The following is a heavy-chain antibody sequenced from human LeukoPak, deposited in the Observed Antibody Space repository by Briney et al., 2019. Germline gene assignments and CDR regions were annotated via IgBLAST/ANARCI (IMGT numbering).Heavy chain of an antibody. Sequence: PSETLSLTCAVSGGSISSSNWWSWVRQPPGKGLEWIGEISHSGSTNCNPSLKSRVTISVDTSKNQFSLKLRSVTAADTAVYYCARTPLASTGPAAFDFWGQGTLVTVSS. V-gene: IGHV4-4*02. CDR3: ARTPLASTGPAAFDF. D-gene: IGHD2-2*01. CDR1: GGSISSSNW. CDR2: ISHSGST. J-gene: IGHJ4*02.